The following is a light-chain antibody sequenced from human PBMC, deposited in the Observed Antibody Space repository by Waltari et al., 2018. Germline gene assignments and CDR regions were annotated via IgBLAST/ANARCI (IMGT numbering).Light chain of an antibody. CDR3: YSAADDQSWV. CDR2: KAT. CDR1: VLSNNY. Sequence: SFELRQPSSVSVSPGQTARITCSAAVLSNNYTRCFQQRPGQAHVLVIYKATERPSGIPERCSGSSSGTTVTLTISGAQVDDEADYYCYSAADDQSWVFGGGTKLTVL. J-gene: IGLJ3*02. V-gene: IGLV3-27*01.